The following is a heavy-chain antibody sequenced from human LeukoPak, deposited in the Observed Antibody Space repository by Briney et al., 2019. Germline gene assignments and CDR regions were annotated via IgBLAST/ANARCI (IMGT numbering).Heavy chain of an antibody. CDR1: GGSISSYY. J-gene: IGHJ4*02. Sequence: NPSETLSLTCTVSGGSISSYYWSWIRQPPGKGLEWIGYIYYSGSTNYNPSLKSRVTISVDTSKNQFSLKLSSVTAADTAVYYCARGVNVVVPAALDYWGQGTLVTVSS. D-gene: IGHD2-2*01. CDR3: ARGVNVVVPAALDY. V-gene: IGHV4-59*01. CDR2: IYYSGST.